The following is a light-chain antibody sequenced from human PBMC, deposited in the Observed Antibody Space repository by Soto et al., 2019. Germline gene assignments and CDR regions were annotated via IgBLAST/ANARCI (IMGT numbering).Light chain of an antibody. CDR3: SSSTSSSPLYV. V-gene: IGLV2-14*01. CDR2: EAI. CDR1: SSAVGAYNS. Sequence: QSVLTQPASVSGSPGQSITISCTGSSSAVGAYNSVSWYQQHPGKAPRLIIYEAINRPSGVSNRFSGSKSGDTASLTISGLQAEDEAEYYCSSSTSSSPLYVFGSGTTVTVL. J-gene: IGLJ1*01.